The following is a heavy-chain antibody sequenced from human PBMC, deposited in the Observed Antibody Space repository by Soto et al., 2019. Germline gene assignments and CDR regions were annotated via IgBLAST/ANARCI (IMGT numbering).Heavy chain of an antibody. CDR2: IWADGSNK. D-gene: IGHD3-9*01. CDR3: ARVFDTHYFDL. V-gene: IGHV3-33*01. J-gene: IGHJ4*02. CDR1: GFRFSSYG. Sequence: QVQLVESGGGVVQPGRSLRLSCAASGFRFSSYGMHWVRQAPGKGLEWVALIWADGSNKYYADSVKGRFTISRDNSKNTLYVQLNSLRAEDTAVYYCARVFDTHYFDLWGQGTLVTVSS.